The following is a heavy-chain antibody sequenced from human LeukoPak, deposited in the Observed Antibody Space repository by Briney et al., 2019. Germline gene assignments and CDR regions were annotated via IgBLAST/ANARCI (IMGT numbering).Heavy chain of an antibody. D-gene: IGHD3-22*01. CDR3: AKERPGSGRMIVVVSLVY. CDR2: IRGGGGST. Sequence: GGSLRLSCAASGFTFSSYAMSWVRQAPGKGLEWVSAIRGGGGSTYYADSVKGRFTISRDNSKNTLYLQMNSLGAEDTAVYYCAKERPGSGRMIVVVSLVYWGQGTLVTVSS. J-gene: IGHJ4*02. CDR1: GFTFSSYA. V-gene: IGHV3-23*01.